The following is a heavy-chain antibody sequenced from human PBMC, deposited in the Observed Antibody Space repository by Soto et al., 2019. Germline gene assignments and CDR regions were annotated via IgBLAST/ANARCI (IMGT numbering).Heavy chain of an antibody. J-gene: IGHJ4*02. CDR1: GFTFSTYA. V-gene: IGHV3-23*01. Sequence: PGGSLRLSCAASGFTFSTYAMTWVRQAPGKGLEWVSGITGSGGSTFYADSVKGRFTISRDNSKNTLYLQMNSLRAEDTAVYYCAKVDYDILAGYSNPYYFDYWGQGTLVTVSS. D-gene: IGHD3-9*01. CDR3: AKVDYDILAGYSNPYYFDY. CDR2: ITGSGGST.